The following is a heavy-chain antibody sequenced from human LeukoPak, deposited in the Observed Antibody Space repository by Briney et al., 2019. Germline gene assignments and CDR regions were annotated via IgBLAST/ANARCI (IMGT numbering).Heavy chain of an antibody. CDR1: GGSINSYY. D-gene: IGHD2-15*01. Sequence: PSETLSLTCTVSGGSINSYYWSWIRQPAGKGLEWIGRIYTSGSTNYNPSLKSRVTISLDKSKNQFSLHLSSVTAADTAVYYCARVPLRYCSGGSCYSDFDYWGQGTLVTVSS. CDR2: IYTSGST. J-gene: IGHJ4*02. CDR3: ARVPLRYCSGGSCYSDFDY. V-gene: IGHV4-4*07.